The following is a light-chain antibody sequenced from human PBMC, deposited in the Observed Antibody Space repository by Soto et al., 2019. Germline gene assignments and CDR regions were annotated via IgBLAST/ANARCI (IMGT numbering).Light chain of an antibody. CDR3: HQYKIWRSIT. CDR1: QSVRNK. Sequence: VVKNSAANLSVYPGERATLSCRVSQSVRNKVAWYQHKPGQTPRVIIYDTSTRAAGIPARFSGSGYGTYITLTISSRQSEDFAVYYYHQYKIWRSITFGQGTRLEIK. CDR2: DTS. V-gene: IGKV3-15*01. J-gene: IGKJ5*01.